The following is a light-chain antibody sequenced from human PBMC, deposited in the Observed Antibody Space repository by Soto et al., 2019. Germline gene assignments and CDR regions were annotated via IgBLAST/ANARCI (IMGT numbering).Light chain of an antibody. V-gene: IGKV3-20*01. CDR3: QQYGSPWT. CDR1: QSVSSSY. CDR2: GSS. Sequence: EIQLTQSPCTLSLSPGERATLSCRASQSVSSSYLAWYQQKPGHAPSLLIYGSSSRATGIPDRLSGSGSGTDFTLTISRLEAEDFSVYYCQQYGSPWTFGQGTKVDIK. J-gene: IGKJ1*01.